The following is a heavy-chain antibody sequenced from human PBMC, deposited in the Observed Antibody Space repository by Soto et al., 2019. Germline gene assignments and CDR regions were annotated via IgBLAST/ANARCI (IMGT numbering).Heavy chain of an antibody. Sequence: GGSLRLSCAASGFTFSSYAMHWVRQAPGKGLEWVAVISYDGSNKYYADSVKGRFTISRDNSKNTLYLQMNSLRAEDTAVYYCARDIIVVVPAAIFTDYYYYGMAVWGQGTTVTVSS. CDR3: ARDIIVVVPAAIFTDYYYYGMAV. V-gene: IGHV3-30-3*01. CDR2: ISYDGSNK. CDR1: GFTFSSYA. D-gene: IGHD2-2*01. J-gene: IGHJ6*02.